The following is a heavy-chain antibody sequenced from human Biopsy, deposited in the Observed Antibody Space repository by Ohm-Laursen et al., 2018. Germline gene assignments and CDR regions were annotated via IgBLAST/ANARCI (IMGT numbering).Heavy chain of an antibody. CDR3: ARDDAVTVIRGLYY. V-gene: IGHV4-59*01. CDR1: GGSISSYY. J-gene: IGHJ4*02. D-gene: IGHD2-21*02. CDR2: IYYSGTT. Sequence: SETLSLTCIVSGGSISSYYWNWIRQPPGKGLEWIGYIYYSGTTDYSPSLKSRVTISIDKSKNQFFLKPSSVTAEDTAVYYCARDDAVTVIRGLYYWGQGALVTVSS.